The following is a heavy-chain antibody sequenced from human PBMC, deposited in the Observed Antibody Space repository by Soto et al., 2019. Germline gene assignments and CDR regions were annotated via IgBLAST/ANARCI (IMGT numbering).Heavy chain of an antibody. CDR3: ARAASYYDFWSGYYGMDV. CDR2: IYYSGST. CDR1: GGSISSYY. Sequence: SEAQSVMCTVSGGSISSYYWSWIWQPPGKGLEWIGYIYYSGSTNYNPSLKSRVTISVDTSKNQFSLKLSSVTAADTAVYYCARAASYYDFWSGYYGMDVWGQGTKVTV. V-gene: IGHV4-59*01. J-gene: IGHJ6*02. D-gene: IGHD3-3*01.